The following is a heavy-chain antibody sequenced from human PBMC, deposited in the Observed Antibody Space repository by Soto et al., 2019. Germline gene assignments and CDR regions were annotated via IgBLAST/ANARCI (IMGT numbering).Heavy chain of an antibody. V-gene: IGHV2-5*02. J-gene: IGHJ4*02. CDR3: AHSLIPNWGSRGAFDY. CDR1: GFSLSTSGVG. CDR2: IYWDDDK. D-gene: IGHD7-27*01. Sequence: QITLKESGPTLVKPTQTLTLTCTFSGFSLSTSGVGVGWIRQPPGKALEWLALIYWDDDKRYSPSLKSRLTHPEDTSKTQVVLTLTNMDPVDTATYYCAHSLIPNWGSRGAFDYWGQGTLVTVSS.